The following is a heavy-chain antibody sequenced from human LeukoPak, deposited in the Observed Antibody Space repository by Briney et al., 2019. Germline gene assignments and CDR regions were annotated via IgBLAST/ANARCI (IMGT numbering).Heavy chain of an antibody. J-gene: IGHJ4*02. D-gene: IGHD6-6*01. V-gene: IGHV1-46*01. CDR3: ASSERRSSSIDY. CDR1: GYTFTSYY. CDR2: INPSGGST. Sequence: ASVKVSCKASGYTFTSYYMHWVRQAPGRGLEWMGIINPSGGSTSYAQKFQGRVTMTRDMSTSTVYMELSSLRSEDTAVYYCASSERRSSSIDYWGQGTLVTVSS.